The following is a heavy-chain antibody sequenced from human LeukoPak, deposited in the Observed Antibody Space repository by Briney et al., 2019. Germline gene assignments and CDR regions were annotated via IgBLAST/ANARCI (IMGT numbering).Heavy chain of an antibody. J-gene: IGHJ4*02. CDR1: GGSISSHY. Sequence: PSETLSLTCTVSGGSISSHYWSWIRQPPGKGLEWIGYIYYSGSTNYNPSLKSRVTISVDTSKNQFSLKLSSVTAADTAVYYCASLRSHFDYWGQGTLVTVSS. V-gene: IGHV4-59*11. CDR2: IYYSGST. CDR3: ASLRSHFDY.